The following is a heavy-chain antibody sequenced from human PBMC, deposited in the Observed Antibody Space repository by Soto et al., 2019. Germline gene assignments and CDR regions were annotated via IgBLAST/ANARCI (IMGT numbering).Heavy chain of an antibody. CDR2: IWYDGSNK. CDR1: GFTFSSYG. V-gene: IGHV3-33*01. CDR3: AREPSEGSGSYYFDY. J-gene: IGHJ4*02. Sequence: GGSLRLSCAASGFTFSSYGMHWVRQAPGKGLEWVAVIWYDGSNKYYADSVKGRFTISRDNSKNTLYLQMNSLRAEDTAVYYCAREPSEGSGSYYFDYWGQGTLVTVSS. D-gene: IGHD1-26*01.